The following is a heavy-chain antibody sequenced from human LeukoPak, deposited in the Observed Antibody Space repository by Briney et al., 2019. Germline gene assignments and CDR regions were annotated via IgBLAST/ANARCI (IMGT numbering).Heavy chain of an antibody. CDR1: GGTFSSYA. D-gene: IGHD4-17*01. V-gene: IGHV1-69*04. CDR3: ARAPGDYAPDACDI. J-gene: IGHJ3*02. Sequence: GASVTVSFTASGGTFSSYAISWVRQAPGQGLEWMGRIIPILGIASYAQKFQGRVTNTADKSTSTAYMERSSLRSEDTAVYYCARAPGDYAPDACDIWGQGTMVSVSS. CDR2: IIPILGIA.